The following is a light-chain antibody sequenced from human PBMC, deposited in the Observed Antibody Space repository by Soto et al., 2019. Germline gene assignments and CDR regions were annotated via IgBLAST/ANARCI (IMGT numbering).Light chain of an antibody. J-gene: IGLJ2*01. V-gene: IGLV2-14*01. CDR3: FSYTTSSTLV. Sequence: QSALTQPASVSGSPGQSITISCTGTSSDVGGYNCVSWYQQHPAKAPKLMIYEVSNRPSGVSHRFSGSKSGNTASLTISGLQAEDEADYYCFSYTTSSTLVFGAGTKLTVL. CDR1: SSDVGGYNC. CDR2: EVS.